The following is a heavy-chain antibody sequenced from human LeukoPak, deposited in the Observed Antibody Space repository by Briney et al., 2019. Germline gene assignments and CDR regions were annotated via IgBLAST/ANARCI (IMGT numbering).Heavy chain of an antibody. CDR2: IHYSGSP. J-gene: IGHJ5*02. CDR3: ARTTEDCSSTSCYQYWFDP. Sequence: SETLSLTCTVSGGSISNYYWSWIRQPPGKGLEWIGYIHYSGSPNYNPSLKSRASISVDTSKNQFSLKLNSVTAADTAVYYCARTTEDCSSTSCYQYWFDPWGQGTLVTVSS. CDR1: GGSISNYY. V-gene: IGHV4-59*01. D-gene: IGHD2-2*01.